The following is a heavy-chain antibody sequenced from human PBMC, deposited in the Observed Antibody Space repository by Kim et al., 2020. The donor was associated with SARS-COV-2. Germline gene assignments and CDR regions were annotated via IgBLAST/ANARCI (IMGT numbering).Heavy chain of an antibody. CDR3: ARDQKHGAAGSSNLAY. J-gene: IGHJ4*02. CDR2: ISYDGSNK. CDR1: GFTFSSYA. V-gene: IGHV3-30-3*01. Sequence: GGSLRLSCAASGFTFSSYAMHWVRQAPGKGLEWVAVISYDGSNKYYADSVKGRFTISRDNSKNALYLQMNSLRAEDTAVYYCARDQKHGAAGSSNLAYWGQGTLVTVSS. D-gene: IGHD6-13*01.